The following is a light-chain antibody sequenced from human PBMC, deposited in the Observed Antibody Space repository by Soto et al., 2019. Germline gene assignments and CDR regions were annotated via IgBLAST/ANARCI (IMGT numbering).Light chain of an antibody. V-gene: IGKV3-11*01. CDR3: QQRSNWALT. J-gene: IGKJ4*01. CDR2: DAS. CDR1: QSVNSY. Sequence: EIVLTQSAATLSLSPGERATLSCRASQSVNSYLAWYQQKPGQAPRLLIYDASNRATGIPARFSGSGSGTDFTLTISSLEPEDFAVYYCQQRSNWALTFGGGTKVEIK.